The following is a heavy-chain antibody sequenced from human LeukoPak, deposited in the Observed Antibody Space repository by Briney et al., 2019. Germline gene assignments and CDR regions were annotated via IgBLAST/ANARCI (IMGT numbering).Heavy chain of an antibody. CDR3: ARDRITLVRGVILYYYGMDV. V-gene: IGHV3-33*01. CDR1: GFTFSSYG. D-gene: IGHD3-10*01. J-gene: IGHJ6*02. CDR2: IWYDGSNK. Sequence: GGSLRLSCAASGFTFSSYGMHWVRQAPGKGLEWVAVIWYDGSNKYYADSVKGRFTISRENSKDTLYLQMNRLRAEDTAVYSCARDRITLVRGVILYYYGMDVWGQGTTVTVSS.